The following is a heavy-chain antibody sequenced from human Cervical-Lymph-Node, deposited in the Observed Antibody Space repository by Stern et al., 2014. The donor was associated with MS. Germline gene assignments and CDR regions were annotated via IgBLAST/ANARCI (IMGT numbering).Heavy chain of an antibody. CDR1: VFSFNDYY. J-gene: IGHJ3*02. CDR3: ARVGAGDAFDI. Sequence: VQLLESGGGLVKPGGSLRLSCAASVFSFNDYYMSWIRQAPGKGLEWVSNISTSGTIKQYADSVKGRVTISRDNAKNSLSLQMNSLRAEDTAVYYCARVGAGDAFDIWGQGATVTVSS. D-gene: IGHD1-26*01. CDR2: ISTSGTIK. V-gene: IGHV3-11*01.